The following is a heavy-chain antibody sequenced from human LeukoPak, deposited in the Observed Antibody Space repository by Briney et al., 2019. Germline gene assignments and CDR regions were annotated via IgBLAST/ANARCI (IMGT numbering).Heavy chain of an antibody. V-gene: IGHV4-34*01. CDR1: GESLNSYY. CDR3: ARGAWATRLAS. J-gene: IGHJ4*02. CDR2: IYESGTT. Sequence: SSETLSLTCAVYGESLNSYYWSWVRQPPGEGLEWIGEIYESGTTKYNPSPKSRVAISMVPSKQQFSLRLSSVTAADTAVYYCARGAWATRLASWGLGTPVIVSS. D-gene: IGHD2-15*01.